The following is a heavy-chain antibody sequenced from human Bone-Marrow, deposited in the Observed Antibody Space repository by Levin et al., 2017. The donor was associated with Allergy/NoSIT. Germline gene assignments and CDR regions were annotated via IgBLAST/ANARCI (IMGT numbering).Heavy chain of an antibody. J-gene: IGHJ6*02. CDR1: GFTFSSDA. CDR3: AEARHPRPLDV. V-gene: IGHV3-48*03. CDR2: ISSTGDTI. Sequence: LSLTCAGSGFTFSSDAMNWVRQAPGKGLEWISYISSTGDTIYYADSAKGRFTVSRDNAKNSLYLQINYLRAEDTAIYYCAEARHPRPLDVWGQGTTVTVSS.